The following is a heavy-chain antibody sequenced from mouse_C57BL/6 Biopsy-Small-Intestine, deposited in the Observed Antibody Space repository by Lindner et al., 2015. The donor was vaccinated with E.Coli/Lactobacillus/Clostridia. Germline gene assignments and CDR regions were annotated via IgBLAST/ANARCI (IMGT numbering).Heavy chain of an antibody. D-gene: IGHD4-1*01. Sequence: VQLQESGPGLVAPSQSLSITCTVSGFSLTSYGVDWVRQSPGKGLEWLGVIWGVGSTNYNSALKSRLSISKDNSKSQVFLKMNSLQADDTAMYYCARTGTENAMDYWGQGTSVTVSS. V-gene: IGHV2-6*01. CDR3: ARTGTENAMDY. CDR2: IWGVGST. CDR1: GFSLTSYG. J-gene: IGHJ4*01.